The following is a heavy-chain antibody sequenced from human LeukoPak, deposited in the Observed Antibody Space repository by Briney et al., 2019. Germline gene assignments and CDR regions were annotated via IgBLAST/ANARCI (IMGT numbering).Heavy chain of an antibody. CDR1: GGSISSSSYY. CDR2: IYYSGST. Sequence: PSETLSLTCTVSGGSISSSSYYWGWIRQPPGKGLEWIGTIYYSGSTYYNPSLKSRVTISVDTSKNQFSLKLSSVTAADTAVYYCARGLSSGWYYNLDYWGQGTLVTVSS. V-gene: IGHV4-39*07. CDR3: ARGLSSGWYYNLDY. D-gene: IGHD6-19*01. J-gene: IGHJ4*02.